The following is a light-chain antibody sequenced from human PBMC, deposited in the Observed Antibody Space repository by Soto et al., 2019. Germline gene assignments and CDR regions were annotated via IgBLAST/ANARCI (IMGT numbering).Light chain of an antibody. CDR1: SGSVSTSYY. CDR3: VLYMGSGIWV. Sequence: QTVVTQEPSFSVSPGRTVTLTCGLSSGSVSTSYYPSWYQQTPGQAPRTLIYXTNTRSSGVPDRFSGSILGNKAALTITGAQADDESDYYCVLYMGSGIWVFGGGTKLTVL. CDR2: XTN. J-gene: IGLJ3*02. V-gene: IGLV8-61*01.